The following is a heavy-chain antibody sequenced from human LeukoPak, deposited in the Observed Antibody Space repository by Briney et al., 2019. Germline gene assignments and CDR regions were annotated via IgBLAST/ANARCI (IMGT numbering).Heavy chain of an antibody. CDR3: VREIDDERAY. CDR1: GFTLTSFW. V-gene: IGHV3-74*01. D-gene: IGHD3-3*01. J-gene: IGHJ4*02. Sequence: GGSLRLSCAASGFTLTSFWMYWVRQAPGKGLVWVSRINSDGSKTHCAEAVKGRFTISRDNAKNTLYLQMTSLRAEDTAVYYCVREIDDERAYWGQGTLVTVSS. CDR2: INSDGSKT.